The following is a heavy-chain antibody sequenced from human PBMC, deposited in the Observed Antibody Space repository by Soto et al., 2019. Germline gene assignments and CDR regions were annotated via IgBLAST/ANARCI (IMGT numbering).Heavy chain of an antibody. CDR3: ARIRITMILPGGAFDI. J-gene: IGHJ3*02. V-gene: IGHV3-11*06. Sequence: GGSLRLSCAASGFTFSDYYMSWIRQAPGKGLEWVSYISSSSSYTNYADSVKGRFTISRDNAKNSLYLQMNSLRAEDTAVYYCARIRITMILPGGAFDIWGQGTMVTVSS. CDR2: ISSSSSYT. D-gene: IGHD3-22*01. CDR1: GFTFSDYY.